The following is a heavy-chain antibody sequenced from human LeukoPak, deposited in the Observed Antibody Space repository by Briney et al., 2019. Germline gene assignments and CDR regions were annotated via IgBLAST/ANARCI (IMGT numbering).Heavy chain of an antibody. D-gene: IGHD3-16*02. CDR2: IYTSGST. CDR1: GGSISSYY. J-gene: IGHJ4*02. V-gene: IGHV4-4*07. Sequence: SETLSLTCTVSGGSISSYYWSWIRQPAGKGLEWIGRIYTSGSTNYNPSLKSRVTISVDTSKNQFSLKLSSVTAADTAVYYCARAQEDDYVWGSYRQHYFDYWGQGTLVTVSS. CDR3: ARAQEDDYVWGSYRQHYFDY.